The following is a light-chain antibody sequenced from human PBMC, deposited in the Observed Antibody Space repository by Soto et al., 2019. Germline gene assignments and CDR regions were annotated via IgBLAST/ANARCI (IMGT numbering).Light chain of an antibody. Sequence: DIVMTQTPLSSPVTLGQPASISCKSSQSLVYTDGNTYLSWLHQRPGQPPRLLIYKISNRLPGVSDRFSGSGAGTDFTLKISRVVAEDVGVYYCMQATQFPFTFGQGTKLEIK. CDR2: KIS. J-gene: IGKJ2*01. CDR1: QSLVYTDGNTY. CDR3: MQATQFPFT. V-gene: IGKV2-24*01.